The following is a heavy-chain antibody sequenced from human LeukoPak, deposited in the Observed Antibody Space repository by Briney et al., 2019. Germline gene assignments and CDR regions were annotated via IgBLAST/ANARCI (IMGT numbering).Heavy chain of an antibody. CDR2: ISGSGGST. CDR1: GFTFSSYA. D-gene: IGHD1-26*01. CDR3: ANYVGATGVGY. J-gene: IGHJ4*02. Sequence: GGSLRLSCAASGFTFSSYAMSWVRQAPGKGLEWVSAISGSGGSTYYADSVKGRFTISRDNSKNTLYLQMNSLRAEDTAVYYCANYVGATGVGYWGQGTLLTVSS. V-gene: IGHV3-23*01.